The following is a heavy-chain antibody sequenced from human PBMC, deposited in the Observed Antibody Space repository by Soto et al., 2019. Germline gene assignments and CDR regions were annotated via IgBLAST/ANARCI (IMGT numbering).Heavy chain of an antibody. CDR2: IGHLETT. CDR1: GVAMTYGGYS. D-gene: IGHD2-21*01. J-gene: IGHJ4*02. V-gene: IGHV4-30-2*06. CDR3: DCGVGYDSFDF. Sequence: SETLSLTCSVSGVAMTYGGYSWSWIRQSPEKGLEWLGYIGHLETTYYNQSFESRLSLSIDRTTSQFSVSMSSLSAAGKDFYYCDCGVGYDSFDFWGQGXQVTVYS.